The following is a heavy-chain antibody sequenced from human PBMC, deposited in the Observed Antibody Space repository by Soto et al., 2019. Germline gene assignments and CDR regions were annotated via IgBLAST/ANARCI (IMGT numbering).Heavy chain of an antibody. Sequence: SETLSLTCAVYGGSFSGYYWSWIRQPPGKGLEWIGEINHSGSTNYNPSLKSRVTISVDTSKNQFSLKLSSVTAADTAVYYCARGRGKVTTVAFDIWGQGTMVTVSS. CDR3: ARGRGKVTTVAFDI. V-gene: IGHV4-34*01. CDR1: GGSFSGYY. CDR2: INHSGST. J-gene: IGHJ3*02. D-gene: IGHD4-17*01.